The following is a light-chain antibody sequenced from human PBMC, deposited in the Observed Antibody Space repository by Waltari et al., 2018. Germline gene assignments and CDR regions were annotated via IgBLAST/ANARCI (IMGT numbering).Light chain of an antibody. CDR3: QTWGPGTMV. CDR2: LNSDGSH. CDR1: SGHSTYA. V-gene: IGLV4-69*01. Sequence: QIVLTQSPSASASLGASVKLTCPLSSGHSTYAIVWHQQHPGKGPRYLMNLNSDGSHGKGDGIPDRFSVSSSGAERYLTISSLQSDDEADYYCQTWGPGTMVFGGGTKLTVL. J-gene: IGLJ3*02.